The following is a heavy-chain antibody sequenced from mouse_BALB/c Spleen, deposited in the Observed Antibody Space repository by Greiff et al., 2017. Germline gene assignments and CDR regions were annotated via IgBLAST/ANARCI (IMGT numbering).Heavy chain of an antibody. CDR2: ISSGGSYT. Sequence: EVQGVESGGGLVKPGGSLKLSCAASGFTFSSYTMSWVRQTPEKRLEWVATISSGGSYTYYPDSVQGRFTISRDNATNTLYLQMSSLKSEDTAMYYCTREDYDYAMDYWGQGTSVTVSS. J-gene: IGHJ4*01. CDR3: TREDYDYAMDY. D-gene: IGHD1-1*01. CDR1: GFTFSSYT. V-gene: IGHV5-6-4*01.